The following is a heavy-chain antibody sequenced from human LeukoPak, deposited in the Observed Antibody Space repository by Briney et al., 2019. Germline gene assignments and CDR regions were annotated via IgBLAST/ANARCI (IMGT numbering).Heavy chain of an antibody. J-gene: IGHJ5*01. CDR2: ISTSSRYI. CDR3: ARADCSSSTLRSSWFDP. V-gene: IGHV3-21*01. CDR1: GFTLSNYD. Sequence: PGGSLRLSCAASGFTLSNYDMNWVRQAPGKGLEWVSSISTSSRYIYYKDSVRGRFTISRDDAKNSLYLEMNSLRAEDTAVYYCARADCSSSTLRSSWFDPWGQGSLVTVSS. D-gene: IGHD2-2*01.